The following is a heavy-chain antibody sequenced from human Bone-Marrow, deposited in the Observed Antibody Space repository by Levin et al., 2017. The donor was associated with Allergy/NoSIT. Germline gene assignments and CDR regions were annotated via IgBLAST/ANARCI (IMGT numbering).Heavy chain of an antibody. CDR1: GGSFTGYY. J-gene: IGHJ6*02. CDR2: VNHSGNT. Sequence: PSETLSLTCAVYGGSFTGYYWSWIRQPPGRGLEWIGEVNHSGNTNYNPSLKSRVTISVDTSKNQFSLKLSSVTAADTAVYYCARQPYSQPSPNYYIYYYGLDVWGQGTAVTVSS. D-gene: IGHD4-11*01. V-gene: IGHV4-34*01. CDR3: ARQPYSQPSPNYYIYYYGLDV.